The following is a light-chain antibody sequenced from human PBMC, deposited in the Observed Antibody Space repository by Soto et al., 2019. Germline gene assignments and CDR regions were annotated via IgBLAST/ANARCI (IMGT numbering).Light chain of an antibody. J-gene: IGKJ1*01. CDR2: KAS. Sequence: DIQMTQSPSTLSASVGDRVTLTCRASQSISSWLAWFQQKPGKAPKLLIYKASSLESGVPSRFSGSGSGTDFTLTISSLQPDDSETYYCQQYNIYPWTFGQGTKVDIK. V-gene: IGKV1-5*03. CDR3: QQYNIYPWT. CDR1: QSISSW.